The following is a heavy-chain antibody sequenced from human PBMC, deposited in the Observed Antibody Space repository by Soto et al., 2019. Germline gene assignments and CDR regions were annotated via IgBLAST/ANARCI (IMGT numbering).Heavy chain of an antibody. D-gene: IGHD6-19*01. J-gene: IGHJ4*02. CDR2: IFSNDEK. CDR3: ARLTTPPYSSGWYSGYDY. Sequence: GSGPTLVNPTETLTLTCTVSGFSLSNARMGVSWIRQPPGKALEWLAHIFSNDEKSYSTSLKSRLTISKDTSKSQVVLTMTNMDPVDTATYYCARLTTPPYSSGWYSGYDYWGQGTLVTVSS. CDR1: GFSLSNARMG. V-gene: IGHV2-26*01.